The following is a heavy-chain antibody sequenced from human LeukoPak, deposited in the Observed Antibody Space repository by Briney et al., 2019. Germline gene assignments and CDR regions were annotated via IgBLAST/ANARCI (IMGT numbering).Heavy chain of an antibody. D-gene: IGHD5-24*01. CDR3: ARAPARWLHPLDY. J-gene: IGHJ4*02. V-gene: IGHV1-2*02. Sequence: GASVKVSCKASGYTFTGYYMHWVRQAPGQGLEWMGWINPNSGGTNYAQKFQGRVTMTRDTSISTAYMELSRLRSDDTAVYYCARAPARWLHPLDYWGQGTLVTASS. CDR1: GYTFTGYY. CDR2: INPNSGGT.